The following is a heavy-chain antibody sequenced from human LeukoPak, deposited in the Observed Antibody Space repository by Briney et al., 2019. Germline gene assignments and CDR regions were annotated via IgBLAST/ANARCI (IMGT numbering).Heavy chain of an antibody. CDR1: GFTFSSYG. Sequence: GGSLRLSCAASGFTFSSYGMHWVRQAPGKGLEWVAVIWYGGSNKYYADSVKGRFTISRDNSKNTLYLQMNSLRAEDTAVNYCAKVGYDFWSGYWFDYWGQGTLVTVSS. J-gene: IGHJ4*02. CDR3: AKVGYDFWSGYWFDY. V-gene: IGHV3-30*02. CDR2: IWYGGSNK. D-gene: IGHD3-3*01.